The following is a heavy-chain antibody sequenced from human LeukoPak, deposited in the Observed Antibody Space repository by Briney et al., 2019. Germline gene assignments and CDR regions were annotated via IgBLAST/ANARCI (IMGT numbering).Heavy chain of an antibody. CDR3: AREDKFSDSSSWYGWFDP. J-gene: IGHJ5*02. D-gene: IGHD6-13*01. CDR1: GGSFSGYY. CDR2: INHSGST. Sequence: SETLSLTCAVYGGSFSGYYWSWIRQPPGKGLEWIGEINHSGSTNYNPSLKSRVTISVDTSKNQFSLKLGSVTAADTAVYYCAREDKFSDSSSWYGWFDPWGQGTLVTVSS. V-gene: IGHV4-34*01.